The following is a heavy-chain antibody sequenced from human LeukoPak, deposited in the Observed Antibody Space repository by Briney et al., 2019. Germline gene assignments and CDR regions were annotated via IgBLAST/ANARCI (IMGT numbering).Heavy chain of an antibody. D-gene: IGHD6-13*01. J-gene: IGHJ4*02. V-gene: IGHV4-4*07. CDR2: VSTNGDT. Sequence: SETLSLTCTVSGGSISNYFWSWIRQPAGKGLEWIGRVSTNGDTNYNPSLKSRVTMSGDTSKNQFSLKVNSVTAADTAVYYCARDRWDDISSWSGSFDYWGQGTLVTVSS. CDR3: ARDRWDDISSWSGSFDY. CDR1: GGSISNYF.